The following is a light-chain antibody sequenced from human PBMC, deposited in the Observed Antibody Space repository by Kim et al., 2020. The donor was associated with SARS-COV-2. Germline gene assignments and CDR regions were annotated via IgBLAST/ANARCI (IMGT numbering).Light chain of an antibody. CDR3: QAWDSSTAV. CDR2: QAK. CDR1: RLRGKY. Sequence: SYELTQPPTVTAYAGTTVSITGSVGRLRGKYACWYQQKPGQSPVLVIYQAKKRPSGLPERFSGSNSGNTVTLTISGTQAMYEADYYCQAWDSSTAVFGG. J-gene: IGLJ3*02. V-gene: IGLV3-1*01.